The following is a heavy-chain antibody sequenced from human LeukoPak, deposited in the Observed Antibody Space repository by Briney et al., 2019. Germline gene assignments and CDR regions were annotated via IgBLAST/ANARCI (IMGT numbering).Heavy chain of an antibody. CDR1: GFSISDYW. CDR2: INEDGTIQ. CDR3: ASRESSMARSH. Sequence: PGGSLRLSCAASGFSISDYWMNWVRLVPGKGLEWVANINEDGTIQDYVASVRGRFTISRNSAKNSLYLQTNSLGAEDTAVYYCASRESSMARSHWGHGTLVTVSS. V-gene: IGHV3-7*01. J-gene: IGHJ4*01. D-gene: IGHD3-10*01.